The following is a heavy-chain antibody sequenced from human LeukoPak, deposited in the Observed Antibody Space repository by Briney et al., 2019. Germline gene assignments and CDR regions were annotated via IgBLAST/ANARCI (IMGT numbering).Heavy chain of an antibody. J-gene: IGHJ5*02. Sequence: PSETLSLTCTVSGGSISSSSYYWGWIRQPPGKGLEWIGSIYYSGSTYYNPSLKSRVTISVDTSKNQFSLKLSSVTAADTAVYYCARDPNSQWLFTRPVNWFDPWGQGTLVTVSS. D-gene: IGHD6-19*01. CDR2: IYYSGST. CDR1: GGSISSSSYY. CDR3: ARDPNSQWLFTRPVNWFDP. V-gene: IGHV4-39*07.